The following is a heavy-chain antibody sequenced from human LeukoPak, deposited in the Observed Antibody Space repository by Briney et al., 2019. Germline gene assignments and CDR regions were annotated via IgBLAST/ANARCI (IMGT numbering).Heavy chain of an antibody. Sequence: PGGSLRLSCAASGFTFSSYAMSWVRQAPGKGLEWVSAISGSCGSTYYADSVKGRFTISRDNSKNTLYLQMNSLRAEDTAVYYFAKGQPYYDFWSGYYTAWGQGTLVTVSS. CDR3: AKGQPYYDFWSGYYTA. V-gene: IGHV3-23*01. CDR1: GFTFSSYA. CDR2: ISGSCGST. D-gene: IGHD3-3*01. J-gene: IGHJ4*02.